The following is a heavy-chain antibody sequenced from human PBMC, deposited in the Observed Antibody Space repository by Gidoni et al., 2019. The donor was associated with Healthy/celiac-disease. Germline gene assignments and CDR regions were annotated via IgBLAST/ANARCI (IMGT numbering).Heavy chain of an antibody. Sequence: EVQLVESGGGLVQPGRSLRLSCAASGFTFDDYAMHWVRQAPGKGLEWVSGISWNSGSIGYADSVKGRFTISRDNAKNSLYLQMNSLRAEDTALYYCAKDVTYYDILKAFDIWGQGTMVTVSS. CDR1: GFTFDDYA. J-gene: IGHJ3*02. CDR2: ISWNSGSI. CDR3: AKDVTYYDILKAFDI. D-gene: IGHD3-9*01. V-gene: IGHV3-9*01.